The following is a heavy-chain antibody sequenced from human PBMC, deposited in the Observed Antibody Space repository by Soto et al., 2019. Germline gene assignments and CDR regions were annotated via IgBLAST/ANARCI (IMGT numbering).Heavy chain of an antibody. CDR3: ASWHLREHAYDI. D-gene: IGHD4-17*01. CDR2: INSGGTVA. CDR1: GFTYESYA. Sequence: EVQLLESGGGLVQPGGSLRLSCAASGFTYESYAMSWVRQAPGKGLEWVSGINSGGTVAHYADSVKGRFAISRDNSKTTVYLQMNSLRPDDTAVYYCASWHLREHAYDIWGQGTTVTVSS. J-gene: IGHJ3*02. V-gene: IGHV3-23*01.